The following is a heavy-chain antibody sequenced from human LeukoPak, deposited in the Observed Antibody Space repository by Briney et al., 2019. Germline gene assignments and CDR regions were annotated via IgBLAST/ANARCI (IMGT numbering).Heavy chain of an antibody. CDR3: ASRSGWYLWLSEYFQH. V-gene: IGHV4-34*01. Sequence: SETLSLTCAVYGGSFSGYYWSWIRQPPGKGLEWIGEINHSGSTNYNPSLKSRVTISVDTSKNQFSLKLSSVTAADTAVYYCASRSGWYLWLSEYFQHWGQGTLVTVSP. CDR2: INHSGST. J-gene: IGHJ1*01. CDR1: GGSFSGYY. D-gene: IGHD6-19*01.